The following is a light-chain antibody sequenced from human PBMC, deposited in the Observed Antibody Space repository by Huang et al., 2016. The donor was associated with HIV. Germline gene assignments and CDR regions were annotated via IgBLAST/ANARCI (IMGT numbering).Light chain of an antibody. CDR1: QSVYSSSTSKDY. Sequence: DIIMTQSPDSLAVSLGESATLNCRSSQSVYSSSTSKDYMAWFQQKPGPPPRLLLFWASTREAGVPDRFSGSGSGTHFTLTIANLEAEDAAIYYCQQYYSSPQTFGQGTRVEVK. CDR2: WAS. V-gene: IGKV4-1*01. J-gene: IGKJ1*01. CDR3: QQYYSSPQT.